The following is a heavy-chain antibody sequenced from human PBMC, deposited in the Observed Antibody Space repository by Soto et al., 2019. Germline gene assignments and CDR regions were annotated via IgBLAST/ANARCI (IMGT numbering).Heavy chain of an antibody. CDR3: ARHPRVITTRNAYWYFDL. CDR1: GGSISSSSYY. Sequence: QLQLQESGPGLVKPSETLSLTCTVSGGSISSSSYYWGWIRQPPGKGLEWIGSIYYSGSTYYNPSLTSGVAISVDTSKNQFSLKLSSVTAADTAVYYCARHPRVITTRNAYWYFDLWGRGTLVTVSS. V-gene: IGHV4-39*01. CDR2: IYYSGST. J-gene: IGHJ2*01. D-gene: IGHD3-22*01.